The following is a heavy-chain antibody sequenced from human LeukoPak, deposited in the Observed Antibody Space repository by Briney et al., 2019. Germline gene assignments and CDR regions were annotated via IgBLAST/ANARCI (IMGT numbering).Heavy chain of an antibody. CDR3: ARVGGRSSSWYHWFDP. Sequence: PSETLSLTCAVYGGSFSGYYWSWIRQPPGKGLEWVGEISHSGSTNYNPSLKSRVTISVDTSKNQFSLKLSSVTAADTAVYYCARVGGRSSSWYHWFDPWGQGTLVTVSS. CDR1: GGSFSGYY. J-gene: IGHJ5*02. CDR2: ISHSGST. V-gene: IGHV4-34*01. D-gene: IGHD6-13*01.